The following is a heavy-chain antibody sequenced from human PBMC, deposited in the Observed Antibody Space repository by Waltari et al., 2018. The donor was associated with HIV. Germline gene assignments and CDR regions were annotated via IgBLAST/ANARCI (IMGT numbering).Heavy chain of an antibody. CDR2: VNPDGSGT. CDR3: ATTTTTTYFS. J-gene: IGHJ5*02. V-gene: IGHV3-74*03. D-gene: IGHD1-1*01. Sequence: EVQLVESGGGLVQPGASLRLSCGASGFPFRCTWLRWVRQAPGGGLVWVSRVNPDGSGTSYADSVKGRFTISRDNAKNTVYLQMNSLRAEDTAVYYCATTTTTTYFSWGQGTLVTVSS. CDR1: GFPFRCTW.